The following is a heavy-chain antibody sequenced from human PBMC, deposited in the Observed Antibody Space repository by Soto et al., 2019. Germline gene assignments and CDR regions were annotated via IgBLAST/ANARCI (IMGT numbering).Heavy chain of an antibody. CDR2: INHSGST. CDR1: GGSFSGYY. J-gene: IGHJ6*02. D-gene: IGHD1-20*01. CDR3: ARVGFNWNDDYYGMDV. V-gene: IGHV4-34*01. Sequence: QVQLQQWGAGLLKPSETLSLTCAVYGGSFSGYYWSWIRQPPGKGLEWIGEINHSGSTNYNPSLKSRVTISVDTSKNQFSLKLSSVTAADMAVYYCARVGFNWNDDYYGMDVWGQGTTVTVSS.